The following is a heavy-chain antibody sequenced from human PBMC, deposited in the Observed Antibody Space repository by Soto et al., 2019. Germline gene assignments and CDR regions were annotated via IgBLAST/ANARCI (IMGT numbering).Heavy chain of an antibody. D-gene: IGHD2-2*01. CDR2: INPSGATT. CDR3: ARRDCFSSSCYFKY. CDR1: GYTFTSYY. Sequence: GASVKVSCKASGYTFTSYYVHWVRQAPGQGLEWMGIINPSGATTTYAQNFQGRVAMTRDTSTSTVYMELGSLRSEDTAVYYCARRDCFSSSCYFKYWGQGTLVTVSS. J-gene: IGHJ4*02. V-gene: IGHV1-46*01.